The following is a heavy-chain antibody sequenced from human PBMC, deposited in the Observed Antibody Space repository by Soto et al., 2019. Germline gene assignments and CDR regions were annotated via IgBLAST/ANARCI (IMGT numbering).Heavy chain of an antibody. Sequence: PGGSLRLSCAASGFTFSSYAMSWVRQAPGKGLEWVSAISGSGGSTYYADSVKGRFTISRDNSKNTLYLQMNSLRAEDTAVYYRAKDKIRFGEFDPWGQGTLVTVSS. CDR2: ISGSGGST. V-gene: IGHV3-23*01. CDR1: GFTFSSYA. J-gene: IGHJ5*02. D-gene: IGHD3-10*01. CDR3: AKDKIRFGEFDP.